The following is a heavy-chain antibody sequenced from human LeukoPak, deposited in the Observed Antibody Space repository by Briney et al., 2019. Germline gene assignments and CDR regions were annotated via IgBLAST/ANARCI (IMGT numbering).Heavy chain of an antibody. CDR1: GFTFSRSR. J-gene: IGHJ3*01. Sequence: GGSLRLSCAASGFTFSRSRMSWVRQAPGKGLEWVANINQDGSEKYYVDSVKGPFTISRDNAKNTLYLQMNNLSAEDTAVYYCASSKVMDYGAHTWALDLWGQGTMVTVSS. CDR2: INQDGSEK. D-gene: IGHD4-17*01. V-gene: IGHV3-7*01. CDR3: ASSKVMDYGAHTWALDL.